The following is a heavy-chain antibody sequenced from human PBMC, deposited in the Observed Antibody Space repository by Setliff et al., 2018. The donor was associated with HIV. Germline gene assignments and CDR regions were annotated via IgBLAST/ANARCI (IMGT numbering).Heavy chain of an antibody. CDR1: GGSISGHF. V-gene: IGHV4-4*07. Sequence: PSETLSLTCTVSGGSISGHFWSWIRQPAGKGLEWIGRISTSGSPNYNPSLKSRVTLSVDTSKHQFSLRLSSVTAADTALYYCARDNLYNSGSYYPNYGMDVWGLGTKGTVSS. D-gene: IGHD3-10*01. CDR2: ISTSGSP. CDR3: ARDNLYNSGSYYPNYGMDV. J-gene: IGHJ6*02.